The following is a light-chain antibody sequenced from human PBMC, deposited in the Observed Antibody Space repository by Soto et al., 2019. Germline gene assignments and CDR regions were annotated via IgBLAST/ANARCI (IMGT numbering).Light chain of an antibody. CDR3: QQYDRWPVT. V-gene: IGKV3-15*01. CDR1: QSVTTN. J-gene: IGKJ4*01. CDR2: GAS. Sequence: VMTQSPATLSVSPGERVTFSCRASQSVTTNLAWYQHKPGQSPRLLISGASTGASGIPRRFSGSGSGTEFTLTIDRLQSADFAVYYCQQYDRWPVTFGGGTKV.